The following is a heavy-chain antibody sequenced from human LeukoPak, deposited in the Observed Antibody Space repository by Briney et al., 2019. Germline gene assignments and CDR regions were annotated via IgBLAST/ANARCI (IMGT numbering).Heavy chain of an antibody. D-gene: IGHD1-1*01. J-gene: IGHJ4*02. CDR1: GFILENHA. Sequence: GGSLRLSCVASGFILENHAMSWIRQAPGKGLEWVSGTSSNGEVKYYADSVKGRFTVSRDNSKDTLYLQMDSLGVEDTAMCYCARDFNWNEPYYFDYWGPGTLVTVSS. CDR3: ARDFNWNEPYYFDY. V-gene: IGHV3-23*01. CDR2: TSSNGEVK.